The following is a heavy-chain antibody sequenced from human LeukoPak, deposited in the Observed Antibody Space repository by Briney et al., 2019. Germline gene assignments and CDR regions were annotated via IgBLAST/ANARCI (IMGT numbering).Heavy chain of an antibody. CDR1: GYTFTRYG. D-gene: IGHD5-24*01. CDR3: ARDPSRDGYNSENWFDP. J-gene: IGHJ5*02. V-gene: IGHV1-18*01. CDR2: ISAYNGNT. Sequence: ASVKVSCKASGYTFTRYGISWVRQAPGQGLEWMGWISAYNGNTNYAQKLQGRVTMTTDTSTSTAYMELRSLRSDDTAVYYCARDPSRDGYNSENWFDPWGQGTLVTVSS.